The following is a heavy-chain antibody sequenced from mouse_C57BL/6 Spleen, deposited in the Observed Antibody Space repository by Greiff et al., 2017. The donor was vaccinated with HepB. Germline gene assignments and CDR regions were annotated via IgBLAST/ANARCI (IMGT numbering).Heavy chain of an antibody. Sequence: QVQLKQPGTELVKPGASVKLSCKASGYTFTSYWMHWVKQRPGQGLEWIGNINPSNGGTNYNEKFKSKATLTVDESSSTAYMQLSSLTSADSAVYYCARRDGDDSYAMDYWGQGTSVTVSS. V-gene: IGHV1-53*01. D-gene: IGHD1-1*01. J-gene: IGHJ4*01. CDR1: GYTFTSYW. CDR3: ARRDGDDSYAMDY. CDR2: INPSNGGT.